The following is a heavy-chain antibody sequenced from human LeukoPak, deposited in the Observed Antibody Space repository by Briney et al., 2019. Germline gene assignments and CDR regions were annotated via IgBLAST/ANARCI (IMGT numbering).Heavy chain of an antibody. CDR3: AEGGYGGYPPNPVTPRSFDYYYYGMDV. CDR2: IIPIFGTA. CDR1: GGTFSSYA. V-gene: IGHV1-69*13. D-gene: IGHD5-12*01. J-gene: IGHJ6*02. Sequence: GASVKVSCKASGGTFSSYAISWVRQAPGQGLEWMGGIIPIFGTANYAQKFQGRVTITADESTSTAYMELSSLRSEDTAVYYCAEGGYGGYPPNPVTPRSFDYYYYGMDVWGQGTTVTVSS.